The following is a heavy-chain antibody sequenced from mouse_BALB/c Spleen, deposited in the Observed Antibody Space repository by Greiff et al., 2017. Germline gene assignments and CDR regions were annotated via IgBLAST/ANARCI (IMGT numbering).Heavy chain of an antibody. V-gene: IGHV1-87*01. J-gene: IGHJ2*01. CDR2: IYPGDGDT. Sequence: VKLQESGAELARPGASVKLSCKASGYTFTSYWMQWVKQRPGQGLEWIGAIYPGDGDTRYTQKFKGKATLTADKSSSTAYMQLSSLASEDSAVYYCARSWDYPYFDYWGQGTTLTVSS. CDR3: ARSWDYPYFDY. D-gene: IGHD2-4*01. CDR1: GYTFTSYW.